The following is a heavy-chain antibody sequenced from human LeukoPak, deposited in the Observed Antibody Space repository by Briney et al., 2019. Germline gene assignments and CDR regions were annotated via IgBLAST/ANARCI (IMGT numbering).Heavy chain of an antibody. V-gene: IGHV3-74*01. Sequence: PGGSLRLSCAASGFTFSSYWMYWVRHAPGKGLVWVSRIKSDGSSTSYADSVKGRFTISRDNAKNTLYLQMNSLRGEDTAVYYCARGTYYDTTGYYGGWGQGTLVTVSS. CDR1: GFTFSSYW. CDR2: IKSDGSST. J-gene: IGHJ4*02. CDR3: ARGTYYDTTGYYGG. D-gene: IGHD3-22*01.